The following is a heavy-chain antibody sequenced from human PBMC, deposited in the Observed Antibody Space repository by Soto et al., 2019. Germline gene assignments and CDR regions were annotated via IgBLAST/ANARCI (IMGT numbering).Heavy chain of an antibody. Sequence: SVKVSCKASGGTFSSYTISWVRQAPGQGLEWIGWIVASLGIANYAQKFQERVTITGDMSTSTAYMELSSLRSEDTAVYYCAADYDFWSGDAFDIWGQGTMVTVSS. CDR3: AADYDFWSGDAFDI. CDR1: GGTFSSYT. CDR2: IVASLGIA. D-gene: IGHD3-3*01. V-gene: IGHV1-69*10. J-gene: IGHJ3*02.